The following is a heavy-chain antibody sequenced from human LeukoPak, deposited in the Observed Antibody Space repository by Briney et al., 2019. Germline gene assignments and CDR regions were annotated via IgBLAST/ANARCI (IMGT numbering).Heavy chain of an antibody. V-gene: IGHV1-8*01. CDR3: ARDAQPYSGNALWIQH. D-gene: IGHD1-26*01. J-gene: IGHJ1*01. CDR2: MNPNSGNT. CDR1: GYTFTSYD. Sequence: ASVKVSCKASGYTFTSYDINWVRQATGQGLEWMGWMNPNSGNTGYAQKFQGRVTMTRNTSISTAYMELSSLRSEDTAVYYCARDAQPYSGNALWIQHWGQGTLVTVSS.